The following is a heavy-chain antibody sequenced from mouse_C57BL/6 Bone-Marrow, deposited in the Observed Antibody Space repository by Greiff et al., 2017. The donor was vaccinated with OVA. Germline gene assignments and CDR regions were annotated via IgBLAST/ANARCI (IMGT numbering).Heavy chain of an antibody. CDR2: IYPRSGNT. J-gene: IGHJ3*01. Sequence: QVQLKESGAELARPGASVKLSCKASGYTFTSYGISWVKQRTGQGLEWIGEIYPRSGNTYYNEKFKGKATLTADKSSSTAYMELRSLTSEYSAVYFCARGLYYGNYFAYWGQGTLVTVSA. V-gene: IGHV1-81*01. CDR3: ARGLYYGNYFAY. D-gene: IGHD2-1*01. CDR1: GYTFTSYG.